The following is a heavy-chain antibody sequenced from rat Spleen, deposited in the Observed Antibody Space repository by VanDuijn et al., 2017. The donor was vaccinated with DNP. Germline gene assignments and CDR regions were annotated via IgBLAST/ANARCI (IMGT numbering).Heavy chain of an antibody. D-gene: IGHD4-3*01. CDR2: ISYSGST. CDR3: ARGGWPLSGYFDY. Sequence: EVQLQESGPGLVKPSQPLSLTCSVTGYSITSHYWGWIRKFPGIKMEWMGYISYSGSTSFNPSLKSRISITRDTSKNQFFLQLNSVTTEDTAIYYCARGGWPLSGYFDYWGQGVMVTVSS. CDR1: GYSITSHY. J-gene: IGHJ2*01. V-gene: IGHV3-1*01.